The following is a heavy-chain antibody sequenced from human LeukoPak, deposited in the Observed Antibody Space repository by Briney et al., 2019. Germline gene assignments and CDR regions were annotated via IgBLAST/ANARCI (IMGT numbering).Heavy chain of an antibody. CDR2: ISSSSDYI. CDR3: ARDFYDSSGYSLDY. J-gene: IGHJ4*02. CDR1: GFTFSSHS. Sequence: GGSLRLSCAASGFTFSSHSMNWVRQAPGKGLEWLSSISSSSDYIYYADSVTGRFTISRDNAKNSLYLQMNSLRAEDTAVYYCARDFYDSSGYSLDYWGQGTLVTVSS. D-gene: IGHD3-22*01. V-gene: IGHV3-21*01.